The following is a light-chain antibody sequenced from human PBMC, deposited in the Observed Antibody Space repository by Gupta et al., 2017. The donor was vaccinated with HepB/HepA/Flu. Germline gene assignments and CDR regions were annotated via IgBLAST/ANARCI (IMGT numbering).Light chain of an antibody. CDR3: QQSDITSWT. CDR1: QNINYY. J-gene: IGKJ1*01. CDR2: AAS. V-gene: IGKV1-39*01. Sequence: DIQMTQSPPSLPASVGDRVTISCRASQNINYYLNWYQQKPGKAPKLLIYAASILQSGIPSRFSGSGSGTDFILTISRLQPEDFAAYFCQQSDITSWTFGQGTKVEIK.